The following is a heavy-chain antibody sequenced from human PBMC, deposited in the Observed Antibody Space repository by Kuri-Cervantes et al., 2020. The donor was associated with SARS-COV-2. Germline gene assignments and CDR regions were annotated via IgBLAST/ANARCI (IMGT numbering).Heavy chain of an antibody. J-gene: IGHJ6*02. V-gene: IGHV3-30*18. CDR3: AKDRIGVFGVEYYYGMDV. Sequence: GESLKISCAASGFTFSSYGMHWVRQAPGKGLEWVAVISYDGSNKYYADSVKGRFTISRDNSKNTLYLQMNSLRAEDTAVYYCAKDRIGVFGVEYYYGMDVWGQGTTGTVSS. D-gene: IGHD3-3*01. CDR1: GFTFSSYG. CDR2: ISYDGSNK.